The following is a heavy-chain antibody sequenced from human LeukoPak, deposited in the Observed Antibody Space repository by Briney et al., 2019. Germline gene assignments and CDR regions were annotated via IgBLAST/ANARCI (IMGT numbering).Heavy chain of an antibody. CDR1: GGTFSSYA. J-gene: IGHJ4*02. V-gene: IGHV1-69*13. CDR3: ASSIAVAGRYYFDY. Sequence: ASVKVSCKASGGTFSSYAISWVRQAPGQGLEWMGGIIPIFGTANYAQKSQGRVTITADESTSTAYMELSSLRSEDTAVYYCASSIAVAGRYYFDYWGQGTLVTVSS. CDR2: IIPIFGTA. D-gene: IGHD6-19*01.